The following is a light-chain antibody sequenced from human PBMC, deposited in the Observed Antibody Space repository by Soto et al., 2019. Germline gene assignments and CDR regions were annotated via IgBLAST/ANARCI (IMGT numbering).Light chain of an antibody. CDR2: AAS. CDR1: QSISSY. CDR3: QQLNSFT. V-gene: IGKV1-39*01. Sequence: DIQMTQSPSSLSASVGDRVTITCRASQSISSYLNWYQQKPGKAPKLLIYAASSLQSGVPSRFSGSGSGTDFTLTISSLQPEDFASYYCQQLNSFTFGPGTKVDMK. J-gene: IGKJ3*01.